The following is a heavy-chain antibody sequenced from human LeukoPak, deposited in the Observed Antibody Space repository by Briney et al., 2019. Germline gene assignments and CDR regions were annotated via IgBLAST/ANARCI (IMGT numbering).Heavy chain of an antibody. Sequence: SETLSLTCNVSGYPISSGYYWGWIRQPPGKGLEWIGSMYHSGNTYYNPSLKGRVTISVDTSKNQFSLKLSSVTAADTAVYYCARVQGWAAMGPFDYWGQGTLVTVSS. V-gene: IGHV4-38-2*02. CDR1: GYPISSGYY. D-gene: IGHD5-18*01. CDR2: MYHSGNT. CDR3: ARVQGWAAMGPFDY. J-gene: IGHJ4*02.